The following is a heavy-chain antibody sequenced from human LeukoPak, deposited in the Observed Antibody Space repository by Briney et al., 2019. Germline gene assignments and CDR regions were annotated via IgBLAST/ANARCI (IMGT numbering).Heavy chain of an antibody. V-gene: IGHV3-30*04. CDR1: GFTFSSHA. CDR2: ISYDGSNK. CDR3: AKDREATIDY. J-gene: IGHJ4*02. D-gene: IGHD5-12*01. Sequence: QTGGSLRLSCAASGFTFSSHAMHWVRQAPGKGLEWVAVISYDGSNKYYADSVKGRFTISRDNSKNTLYLQMNSLRAEDTAVYYCAKDREATIDYWGQGTLVTVSS.